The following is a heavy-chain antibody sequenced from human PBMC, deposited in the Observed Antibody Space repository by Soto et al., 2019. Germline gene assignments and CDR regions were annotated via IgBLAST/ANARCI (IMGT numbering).Heavy chain of an antibody. CDR1: GYTFSSYA. D-gene: IGHD2-8*02. J-gene: IGHJ4*02. CDR2: INAGDGNT. CDR3: ARDTGDGTFDF. V-gene: IGHV1-3*01. Sequence: QVHLVQSGAEVRKPGASVKVSCKASGYTFSSYAMHWVRQAPGQRLEWMGWINAGDGNTKSSQKFQDRVTISRDTSASTAYLELTSLRSEDTAVYYWARDTGDGTFDFWGQGTLVTVSS.